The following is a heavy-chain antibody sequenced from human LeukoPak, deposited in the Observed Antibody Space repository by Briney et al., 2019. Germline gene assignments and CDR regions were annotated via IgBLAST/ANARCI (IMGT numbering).Heavy chain of an antibody. CDR3: ARGPRGIAAAGHYYFDY. D-gene: IGHD6-13*01. J-gene: IGHJ4*02. CDR1: GGSISSSSYY. CDR2: IYYSGST. V-gene: IGHV4-39*01. Sequence: SETLSLTCTVSGGSISSSSYYWGWIRQPPGKGLEWIGSIYYSGSTYYNPSLKSRVTISVDTSKNQFSLKLSSVTAADTAVYYCARGPRGIAAAGHYYFDYWGQGTLVTVSS.